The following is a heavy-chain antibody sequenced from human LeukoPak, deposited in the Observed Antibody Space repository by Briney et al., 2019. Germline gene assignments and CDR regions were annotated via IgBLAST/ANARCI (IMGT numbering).Heavy chain of an antibody. CDR1: GFTFSSYS. D-gene: IGHD3-10*01. CDR3: TTYYNAYFDQ. V-gene: IGHV3-21*03. CDR2: ISSSSSYI. J-gene: IGHJ4*02. Sequence: PGGSLRLSCAASGFTFSSYSMNWVRQAPGKGLEWVSSISSSSSYIYYADSVKGRFTISRDNAKNSLYLQMNSLRSEDTALYYCTTYYNAYFDQWGQGTLVTVSS.